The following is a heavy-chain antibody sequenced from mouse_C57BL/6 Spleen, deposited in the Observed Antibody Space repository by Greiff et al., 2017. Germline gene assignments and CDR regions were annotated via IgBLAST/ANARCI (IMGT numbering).Heavy chain of an antibody. CDR3: AVYYEGGFAY. D-gene: IGHD2-4*01. V-gene: IGHV1-26*01. CDR1: GYTFTDYY. J-gene: IGHJ3*01. Sequence: EVQLQQSGPELVKPGASVKISCKASGYTFTDYYMNWVKQSHGKSLEWIGDINPNNGGTSYNQKFKGKATLTVDKSSSTAYMELRSLTSVDSAVYYCAVYYEGGFAYWGQGTLVTVSA. CDR2: INPNNGGT.